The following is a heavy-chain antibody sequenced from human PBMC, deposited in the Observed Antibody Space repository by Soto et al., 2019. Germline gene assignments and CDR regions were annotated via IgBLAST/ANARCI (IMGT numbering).Heavy chain of an antibody. CDR3: TRDAARDSSARGWFDP. J-gene: IGHJ5*02. CDR2: ISSNSAYI. V-gene: IGHV3-21*02. D-gene: IGHD6-13*01. Sequence: EVQLVESGGGLVQPGGSLRLSCAASGFTFRSFTMNWVRQAPGKGLEWVSTISSNSAYIYYTDALRGRFTISRDNAKNSLNLQMNGLRAGDTVVYYCTRDAARDSSARGWFDPWGPGTLVTVSS. CDR1: GFTFRSFT.